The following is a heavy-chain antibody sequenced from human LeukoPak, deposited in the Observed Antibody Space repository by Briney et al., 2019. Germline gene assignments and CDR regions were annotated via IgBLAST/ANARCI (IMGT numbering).Heavy chain of an antibody. D-gene: IGHD2-8*01. J-gene: IGHJ4*02. V-gene: IGHV3-72*01. CDR1: GFTFSDHY. CDR2: SRDKAHSHTT. Sequence: GGSLRLSCAASGFTFSDHYMDWVRQAPGKRLEWVGRSRDKAHSHTTEYAASVKGRFTVPRDDSQSSLYLQMNSLKIEDTAVYYCVRTFNGTWAHFDYWGQGTLVTVSS. CDR3: VRTFNGTWAHFDY.